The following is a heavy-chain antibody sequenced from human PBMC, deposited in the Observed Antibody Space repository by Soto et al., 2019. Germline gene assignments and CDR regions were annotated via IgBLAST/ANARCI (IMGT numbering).Heavy chain of an antibody. CDR1: GFTFSIYA. CDR3: ERGYSSGGSCYVFDY. J-gene: IGHJ4*02. CDR2: ISSSSSYI. D-gene: IGHD2-15*01. Sequence: GGSLRLSCTASGFTFSIYAMHWVRQAPGKGLEWVSSISSSSSYIYYADSVKGRFTISRDNAKNSLYLQMNSLRAEDTAVYYCERGYSSGGSCYVFDYCGQGPLVTVYS. V-gene: IGHV3-21*01.